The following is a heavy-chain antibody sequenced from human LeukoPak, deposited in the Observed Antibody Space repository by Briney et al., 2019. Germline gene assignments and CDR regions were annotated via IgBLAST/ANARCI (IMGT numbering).Heavy chain of an antibody. CDR2: ISDSGST. CDR3: ARGHRY. V-gene: IGHV4-59*11. Sequence: SETLSLTCVVSGGSLSTHHWSWIRQSPGRGLEWIGYISDSGSTNYNPFLKSRVTISVDTSKNQFSLKLSSVTAADTAVYYCARGHRYWGQGTLVTVSS. CDR1: GGSLSTHH. J-gene: IGHJ4*02.